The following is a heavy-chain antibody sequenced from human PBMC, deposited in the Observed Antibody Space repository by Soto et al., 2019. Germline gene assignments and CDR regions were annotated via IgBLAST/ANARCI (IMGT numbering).Heavy chain of an antibody. Sequence: QVQLVESGGGVVQPGRSLRLSCAASGFTFSSYGMHWVRQAPGKGLERVAVIWFDGSNKWYADSVKGRFTISRDNSKNTLYLQMNSLRAEDTAVYSCARVRGYSGYDSPRYYYGMDVWGQGTTVTVSS. V-gene: IGHV3-33*01. J-gene: IGHJ6*02. D-gene: IGHD5-12*01. CDR3: ARVRGYSGYDSPRYYYGMDV. CDR1: GFTFSSYG. CDR2: IWFDGSNK.